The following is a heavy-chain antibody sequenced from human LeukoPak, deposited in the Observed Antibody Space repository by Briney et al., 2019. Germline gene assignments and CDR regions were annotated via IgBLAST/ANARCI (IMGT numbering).Heavy chain of an antibody. CDR2: IYYSGST. CDR1: GGSVSSGSYY. D-gene: IGHD1-26*01. J-gene: IGHJ3*02. Sequence: PSETLPLTCTVSGGSVSSGSYYWSWIRQPPGKGLEWIGYIYYSGSTNYNPSLKSRVTISVDTSKNQFSLKLSSVTAADTAVYYCARDHSGSYLDAFDIWGQGTMVTVSS. CDR3: ARDHSGSYLDAFDI. V-gene: IGHV4-61*01.